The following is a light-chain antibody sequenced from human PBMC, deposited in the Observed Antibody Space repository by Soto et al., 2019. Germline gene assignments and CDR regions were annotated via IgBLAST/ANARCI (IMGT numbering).Light chain of an antibody. CDR3: QQYGSWIT. CDR2: GAS. V-gene: IGKV3-20*01. Sequence: EIVMTQSPATLSVSPGERATLSCRASQSINGNLAWYQRKPGQAPRLLIYGASSRATGIPDRFSGSGSGTDFTLTISRLEPEDFAVYYCQQYGSWITFGQGTRLE. J-gene: IGKJ5*01. CDR1: QSINGN.